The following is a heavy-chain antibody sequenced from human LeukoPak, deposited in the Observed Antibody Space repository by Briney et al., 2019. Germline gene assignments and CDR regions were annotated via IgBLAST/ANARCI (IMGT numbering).Heavy chain of an antibody. V-gene: IGHV4-59*01. CDR1: GGSISNYY. CDR3: ARDSRAGRADY. J-gene: IGHJ4*02. CDR2: IYSSGST. Sequence: SETLSLTCTVSGGSISNYYWSWIRQPPGKGLEWIGYIYSSGSTNYNPSLKSRVTISVDTSKIQFSLKLSSVTAADTAVYYCARDSRAGRADYWGQGTLVTVSS. D-gene: IGHD3-10*01.